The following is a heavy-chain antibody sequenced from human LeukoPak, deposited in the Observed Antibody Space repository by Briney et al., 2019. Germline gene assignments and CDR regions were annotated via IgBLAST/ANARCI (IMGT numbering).Heavy chain of an antibody. J-gene: IGHJ4*02. Sequence: PGRSLSLSCVASGFSFDDSGMHWVRQAPGKGLEWVTVISSDGSKKYYADSVKGRFTISRDNSKNTLYLQMNSLRVADTAVYYCAKSEADFWSGNYDYWGQGILVTVSS. V-gene: IGHV3-30*18. CDR3: AKSEADFWSGNYDY. CDR1: GFSFDDSG. CDR2: ISSDGSKK. D-gene: IGHD3-3*01.